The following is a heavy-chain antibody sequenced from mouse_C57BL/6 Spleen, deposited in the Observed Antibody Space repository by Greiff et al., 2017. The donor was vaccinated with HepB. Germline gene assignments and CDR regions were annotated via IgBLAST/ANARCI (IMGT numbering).Heavy chain of an antibody. CDR2: IDPSDSYT. J-gene: IGHJ2*01. CDR1: GYTFTGYW. V-gene: IGHV1-50*01. CDR3: ARSLLLRYYFDY. D-gene: IGHD1-1*01. Sequence: QVQLKQSGAELMKPGASVKLSCKATGYTFTGYWIEWVKQRPGQGLEWIGEIDPSDSYTNYNQKFKGKATLTVDTSSSTAYMQLSSLTSEDSAVYYCARSLLLRYYFDYWGQGTTLTVSS.